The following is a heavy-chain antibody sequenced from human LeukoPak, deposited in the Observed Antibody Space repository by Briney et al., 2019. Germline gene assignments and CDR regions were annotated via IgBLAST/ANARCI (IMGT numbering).Heavy chain of an antibody. CDR2: ITISGTYI. Sequence: GGSLRLSCAASGFILSDYNMNWVRQAPGKGLEWVSFITISGTYITYADSVKGRFTISRDNAKNSLYLQMNSLRAEDTAVYYCARDLSATARAYDYWGQGTLATVSS. J-gene: IGHJ4*02. V-gene: IGHV3-21*01. D-gene: IGHD2-15*01. CDR1: GFILSDYN. CDR3: ARDLSATARAYDY.